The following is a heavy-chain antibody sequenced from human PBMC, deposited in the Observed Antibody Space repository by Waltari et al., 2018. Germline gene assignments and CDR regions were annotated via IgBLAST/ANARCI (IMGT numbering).Heavy chain of an antibody. CDR1: GFRFSSYW. V-gene: IGHV3-74*01. Sequence: EVKLVQSGGGRASPGGSLRLSCRGPGFRFSSYWVHWVRQSPGKGREWVSRVNPDVTTTIFADAVRGRFTVSRDNAENTMYLQMDSLRGEDTAVYYCAIRLLIPSLEGGFDFWGQGNLVTVSS. D-gene: IGHD2-21*01. CDR2: VNPDVTTT. CDR3: AIRLLIPSLEGGFDF. J-gene: IGHJ4*02.